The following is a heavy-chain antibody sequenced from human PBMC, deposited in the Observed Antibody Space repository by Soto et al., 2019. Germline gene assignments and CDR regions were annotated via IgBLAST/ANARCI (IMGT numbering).Heavy chain of an antibody. V-gene: IGHV3-7*04. CDR1: GFTFSRYW. D-gene: IGHD2-15*01. CDR3: ARNLGYCSGGKCYTALDY. Sequence: PGGSLRLSCTASGFTFSRYWMNWVRQAPGKGLEWVANIRQDGSDKYYGDSVTGRFTISRDNAKNSLFLQMSNLRAEDTAVYYCARNLGYCSGGKCYTALDYWGQGTLVTVSS. J-gene: IGHJ4*02. CDR2: IRQDGSDK.